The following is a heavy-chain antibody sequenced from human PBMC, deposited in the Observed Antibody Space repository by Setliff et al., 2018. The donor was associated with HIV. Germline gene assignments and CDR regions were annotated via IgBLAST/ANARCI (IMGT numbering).Heavy chain of an antibody. CDR3: AFRSGFHVGLDA. CDR2: FDPEDGET. Sequence: ASVKVSCKLSGYTLTELSRHWVRQAPGKGLEWMGGFDPEDGETIYAQKFQGRVTMTQDTSTDTAYMELSSLRSEDTAVYYCAFRSGFHVGLDAWGQGTLVTVSS. CDR1: GYTLTELS. J-gene: IGHJ5*02. D-gene: IGHD3-3*01. V-gene: IGHV1-24*01.